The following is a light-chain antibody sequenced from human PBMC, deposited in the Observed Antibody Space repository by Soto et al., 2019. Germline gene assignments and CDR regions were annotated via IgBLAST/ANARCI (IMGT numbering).Light chain of an antibody. V-gene: IGLV2-14*01. CDR1: SSDVGGYNY. Sequence: QSVLTQPASVSGSPGQSITISCTGTSSDVGGYNYVSWYQQHPGKAPKLMIYDVSDRPSRVSNRFSGSKSGNTASLTISGLLAEDEADYYCSSYTSRSTVVFGGGTELTVL. J-gene: IGLJ2*01. CDR2: DVS. CDR3: SSYTSRSTVV.